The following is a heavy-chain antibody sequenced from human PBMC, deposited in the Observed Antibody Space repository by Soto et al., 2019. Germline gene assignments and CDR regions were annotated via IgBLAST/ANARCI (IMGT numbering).Heavy chain of an antibody. Sequence: AGSLRLSCAASGFTFSSYEMNWVRQAPGKGMGWVSYISSSGSTIYYADSVKGRFTISTENAKNCLYLLMISLRTDGTPAEYFARDLGRAFDIWGQGTMVTVSS. CDR1: GFTFSSYE. V-gene: IGHV3-48*03. CDR2: ISSSGSTI. J-gene: IGHJ3*02. CDR3: ARDLGRAFDI.